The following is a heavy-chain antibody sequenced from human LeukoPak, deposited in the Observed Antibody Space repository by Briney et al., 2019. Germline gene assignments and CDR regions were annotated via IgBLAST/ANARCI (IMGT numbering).Heavy chain of an antibody. V-gene: IGHV1-18*01. J-gene: IGHJ4*02. D-gene: IGHD1/OR15-1a*01. Sequence: ASVKVSCKASGYTFTKYGISWVQQAPGQGLERMGWISPYTGSTNFAQQFQGRFLMTTDTSMTTAYMEVRSLASNDTAIYYCAISQTGSTDFDFWGQGTLVTVSP. CDR3: AISQTGSTDFDF. CDR2: ISPYTGST. CDR1: GYTFTKYG.